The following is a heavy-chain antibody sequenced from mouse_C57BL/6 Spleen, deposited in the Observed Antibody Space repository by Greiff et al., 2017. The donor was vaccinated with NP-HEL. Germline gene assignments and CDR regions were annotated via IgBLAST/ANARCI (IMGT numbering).Heavy chain of an antibody. J-gene: IGHJ2*01. CDR3: AREGGNRGYFDY. D-gene: IGHD2-1*01. Sequence: EVQLQQSGPELVKPGASVKISCKASGYTFTDYYMNWVKQSHGKSLEWIGDINPNNGGTSYNQKFKGKATLTVDKSSSTAYMELRSLTSEDSAVYYCAREGGNRGYFDYWGQGTTLTVSS. V-gene: IGHV1-26*01. CDR1: GYTFTDYY. CDR2: INPNNGGT.